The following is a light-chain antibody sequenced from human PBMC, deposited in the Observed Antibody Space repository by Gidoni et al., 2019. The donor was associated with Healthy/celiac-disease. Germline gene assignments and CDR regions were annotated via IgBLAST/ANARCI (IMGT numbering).Light chain of an antibody. V-gene: IGKV2-29*02. CDR2: EVS. CDR1: QSLLHSDGKTY. Sequence: DIVMTQTPLSLSVTPGQPASISCKSSQSLLHSDGKTYLYWYLQKPGQSPQLLIYEVSSRFSGVPDRFSGSGSGTEDVGVYYCMQDIHLPITFGRGTQLEIK. CDR3: MQDIHLPIT. J-gene: IGKJ5*01.